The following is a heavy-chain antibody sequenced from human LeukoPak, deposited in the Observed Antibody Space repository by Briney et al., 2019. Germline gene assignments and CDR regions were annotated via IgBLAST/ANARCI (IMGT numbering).Heavy chain of an antibody. J-gene: IGHJ4*02. V-gene: IGHV5-51*01. CDR3: ARLGLRIAVAGTGFDY. Sequence: GESLRISCKGSGYSFTSYWIGWVRQMPGKGLEWMGIIYPGDSDTRYSPSFQGQVTILAGKSISTAYLQWSSLKASDTAMYYCARLGLRIAVAGTGFDYWGQGTLVTVSS. CDR2: IYPGDSDT. CDR1: GYSFTSYW. D-gene: IGHD6-19*01.